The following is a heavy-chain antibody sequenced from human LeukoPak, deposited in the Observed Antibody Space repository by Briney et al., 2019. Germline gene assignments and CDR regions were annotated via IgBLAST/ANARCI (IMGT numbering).Heavy chain of an antibody. CDR2: INPNSGGT. D-gene: IGHD2-21*01. CDR1: GDIFNSYS. J-gene: IGHJ5*02. V-gene: IGHV1-2*02. Sequence: ASVRVSCKASGDIFNSYSVSWVRQAPGQGLEWMGWINPNSGGTSSAQKFQGRVTMTRDTSITTVYMEVSWLTSDDTAIYYCARADRLHGGPYLIGPWGQGTLVTVSS. CDR3: ARADRLHGGPYLIGP.